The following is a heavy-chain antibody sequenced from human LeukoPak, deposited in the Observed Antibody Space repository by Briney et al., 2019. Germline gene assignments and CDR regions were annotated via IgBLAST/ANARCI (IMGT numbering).Heavy chain of an antibody. CDR3: TKEGYYGSGSFPDY. V-gene: IGHV3-30*18. D-gene: IGHD3-10*01. Sequence: GGSPRLSFAASGFTFNNYAMGWVRQAPGKGLEWGAVISYDGSNEYYADSVKGRFTISRDNSKNTVYLQMNSLRPEDTAVYYCTKEGYYGSGSFPDYWGQGTLVTVSS. CDR1: GFTFNNYA. J-gene: IGHJ4*02. CDR2: ISYDGSNE.